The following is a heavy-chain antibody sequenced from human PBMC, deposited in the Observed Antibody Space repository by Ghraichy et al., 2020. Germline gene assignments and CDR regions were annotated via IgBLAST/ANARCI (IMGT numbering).Heavy chain of an antibody. V-gene: IGHV3-7*01. Sequence: GGSLRLSCAASGFTFSTFWMSWVRQAPGKGLEWVANIKQDESETYYVDSVKGRFTISRDNAKNSLYLELGSLRAEDTAVYYCARVRLSHKPDQLGSWGQGTLVTVSS. CDR2: IKQDESET. J-gene: IGHJ4*02. CDR1: GFTFSTFW. CDR3: ARVRLSHKPDQLGS.